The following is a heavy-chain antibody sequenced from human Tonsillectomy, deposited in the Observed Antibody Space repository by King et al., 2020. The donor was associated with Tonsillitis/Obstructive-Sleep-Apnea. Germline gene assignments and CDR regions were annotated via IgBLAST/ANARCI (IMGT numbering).Heavy chain of an antibody. CDR3: AAAAIWSGSYYFDY. CDR2: IVVGSGNT. Sequence: QLVESGPEVKKPGTSVKVSCKASGFTFTSSAVQWVRQARGQRLEWIGWIVVGSGNTNYSQKFQERVTITRDMSTSTAYMELCSLRSEDTAVYYCAAAAIWSGSYYFDYWGQGTLVTVSS. D-gene: IGHD3-3*01. J-gene: IGHJ4*02. V-gene: IGHV1-58*01. CDR1: GFTFTSSA.